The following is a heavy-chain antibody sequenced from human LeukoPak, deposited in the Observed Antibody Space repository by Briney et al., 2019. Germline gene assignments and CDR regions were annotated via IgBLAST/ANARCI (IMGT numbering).Heavy chain of an antibody. CDR2: IYYSGST. Sequence: PSETLSLTCTVSGGSISSYYWSWIRQPPGKGLEWIGYIYYSGSTNYNPSLKSRVTISVDTSKNQFSLKLSSVTAADTAVYYCARDVLTSSYYMDVWGKGTTVTVSS. J-gene: IGHJ6*03. V-gene: IGHV4-59*12. D-gene: IGHD1/OR15-1a*01. CDR1: GGSISSYY. CDR3: ARDVLTSSYYMDV.